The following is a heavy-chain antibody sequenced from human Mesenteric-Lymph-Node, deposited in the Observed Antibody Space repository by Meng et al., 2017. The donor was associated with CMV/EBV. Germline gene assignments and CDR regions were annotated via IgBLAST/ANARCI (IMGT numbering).Heavy chain of an antibody. D-gene: IGHD2-2*01. CDR1: GFTFSNFW. J-gene: IGHJ6*02. CDR3: AKSSSISTALYYYGMDV. V-gene: IGHV3-48*04. Sequence: GESLKISCVGSGFTFSNFWMNWVRQAPGKGLEWISYISCSDSLIYYADSVKGRFIISRDNAKYTLYLRMNSLRAEDTAFYYCAKSSSISTALYYYGMDVWGRGTTVTVSS. CDR2: ISCSDSLI.